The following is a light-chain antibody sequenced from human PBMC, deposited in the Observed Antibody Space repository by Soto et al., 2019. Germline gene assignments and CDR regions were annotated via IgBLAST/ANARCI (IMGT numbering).Light chain of an antibody. Sequence: QLVLTQSSSASASXXSSVXXXXTXSSGHSSYIIAWHQQQPGKAPRYLMKLEGSGSYNKGSGVPDRFSGSSSGADRYLTISNLQFEDEADYYCETWDSNTHTVFGGGTKLTVL. V-gene: IGLV4-60*02. J-gene: IGLJ3*02. CDR2: LEGSGSY. CDR3: ETWDSNTHTV. CDR1: SGHSSYI.